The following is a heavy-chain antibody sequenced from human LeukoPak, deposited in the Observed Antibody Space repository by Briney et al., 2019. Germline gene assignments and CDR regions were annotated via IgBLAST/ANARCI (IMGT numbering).Heavy chain of an antibody. V-gene: IGHV3-48*04. CDR3: ERDHNYAFDN. CDR2: IGIEMGNT. Sequence: GGSLRLSCTASGFPFNDYSMNWVRQAPGKGLEWISYIGIEMGNTKYVCSVRGRFTISPDNAKNSLSLQMNSLRVEDTAVYYCERDHNYAFDNWGQGTLVSVSS. D-gene: IGHD1-1*01. CDR1: GFPFNDYS. J-gene: IGHJ4*02.